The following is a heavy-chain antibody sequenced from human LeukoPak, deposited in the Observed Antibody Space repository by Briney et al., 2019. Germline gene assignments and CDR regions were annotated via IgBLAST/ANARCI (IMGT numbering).Heavy chain of an antibody. CDR2: ISSSGSGGNT. CDR1: GFICSDYA. Sequence: GGSLRLSCTASGFICSDYAMSWARQAPGEGLEWVAAISSSGSGGNTYYADSVKGRFTISRDTSKNILFLQMNTLRAEDTAIYYCAKRGGGTMFAFDIWGQGTMVTVSS. V-gene: IGHV3-23*01. D-gene: IGHD3-10*02. CDR3: AKRGGGTMFAFDI. J-gene: IGHJ3*02.